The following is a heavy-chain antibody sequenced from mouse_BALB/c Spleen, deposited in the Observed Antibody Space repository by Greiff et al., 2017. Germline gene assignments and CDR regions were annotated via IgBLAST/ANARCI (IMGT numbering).Heavy chain of an antibody. D-gene: IGHD3-2*01. J-gene: IGHJ2*01. CDR3: ARADSSGYDYFDY. CDR2: ISNLAYSI. Sequence: EVNVVESGGGLVQPGGSRKLSCAASGFTFSDYGMAWVRQAPGKGPEWVAFISNLAYSIYYADTVTGRFTISRENAKNTLYLEMSSLGSEDTAMYYCARADSSGYDYFDYWGQGTTLTVSS. V-gene: IGHV5-15*02. CDR1: GFTFSDYG.